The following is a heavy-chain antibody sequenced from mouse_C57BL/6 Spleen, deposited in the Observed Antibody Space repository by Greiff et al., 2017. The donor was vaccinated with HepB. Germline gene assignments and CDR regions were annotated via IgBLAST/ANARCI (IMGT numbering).Heavy chain of an antibody. D-gene: IGHD1-1*01. Sequence: QVQLQQSGAELVRPGASVTLSCKASGYTFTDYEMHWVKQTPVHGLEWIGAIDPETGGTAYNQKFKGKAILTADKSSSKAYMELRSLTSADSAVYYCTREFYNYGRSSVFPNGGKGTLVT. V-gene: IGHV1-15*01. J-gene: IGHJ3*01. CDR1: GYTFTDYE. CDR3: TREFYNYGRSSVFPN. CDR2: IDPETGGT.